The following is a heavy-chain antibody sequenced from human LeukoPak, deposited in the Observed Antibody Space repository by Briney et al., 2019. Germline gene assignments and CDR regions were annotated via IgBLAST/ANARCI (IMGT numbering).Heavy chain of an antibody. V-gene: IGHV3-23*01. D-gene: IGHD5-18*01. CDR3: AKHRGREGYTYGYDY. Sequence: GGSLRLSCAASGFTFSSYAMSWVRQAPGKGLEWVSAISGSGGSTYYADSVKGRFTISRDNSKNTLYLQMNSLRAEDTAVYYCAKHRGREGYTYGYDYWGQGTLVTVSS. CDR2: ISGSGGST. J-gene: IGHJ4*02. CDR1: GFTFSSYA.